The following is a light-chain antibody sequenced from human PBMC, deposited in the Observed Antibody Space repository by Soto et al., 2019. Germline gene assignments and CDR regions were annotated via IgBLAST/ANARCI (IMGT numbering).Light chain of an antibody. CDR2: DAS. CDR1: QSVSSY. V-gene: IGKV3-11*01. J-gene: IGKJ3*01. CDR3: QQRSNWPPGFT. Sequence: EIVLTQSPATLSLSPGERATLSCRASQSVSSYLAWYQQKPGQAPRLLIYDASNRATGIPARFSGSGSGTDFTLTISSLEPEDFAVYYCQQRSNWPPGFTFGPGTKSGYQT.